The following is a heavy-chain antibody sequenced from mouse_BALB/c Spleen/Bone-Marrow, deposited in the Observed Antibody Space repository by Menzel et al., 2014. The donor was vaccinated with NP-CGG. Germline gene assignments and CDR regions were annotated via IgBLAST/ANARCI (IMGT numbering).Heavy chain of an antibody. CDR3: GRGICDYDGHYYAMDY. CDR2: ISYDGSN. CDR1: GYSITSGYY. J-gene: IGHJ4*01. Sequence: EVKLVESGPGLVKPSQSLSLTCSVTGYSITSGYYWNWIRQFPGNKLEWMGYISYDGSNNYNPSLKNRISITRDTSKNQFFLKLNTVTTEDTASYYCGRGICDYDGHYYAMDYWGQGTSVTVSS. V-gene: IGHV3-6*02. D-gene: IGHD2-4*01.